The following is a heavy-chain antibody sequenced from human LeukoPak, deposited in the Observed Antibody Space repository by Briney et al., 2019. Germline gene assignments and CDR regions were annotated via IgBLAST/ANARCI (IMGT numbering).Heavy chain of an antibody. CDR2: INWNGGST. CDR3: ARAGDYGENDY. V-gene: IGHV3-20*04. J-gene: IGHJ4*02. CDR1: VFTFDDYG. D-gene: IGHD4-17*01. Sequence: PGGSLRLSCAASVFTFDDYGMSWVRHAPGKGLEWVSGINWNGGSTGYADSVKGGFTISRDNAQNSLYLQMNSVRAEDTALYYCARAGDYGENDYWGQGTLVTVSS.